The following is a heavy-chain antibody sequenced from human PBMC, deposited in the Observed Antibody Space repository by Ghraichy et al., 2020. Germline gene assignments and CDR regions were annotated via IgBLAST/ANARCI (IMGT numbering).Heavy chain of an antibody. CDR3: ASHQGYGDYVGSLDY. CDR2: ISGSGGST. J-gene: IGHJ4*02. D-gene: IGHD4-17*01. V-gene: IGHV3-23*01. Sequence: GSLRLSCAASGFTFSSYAMSWVRQAPGKGLEWVSAISGSGGSTYYADSVKGRFTISRDNSKNTLYLQMNSLRAEDTAVYYCASHQGYGDYVGSLDYWGQGAMVVVSS. CDR1: GFTFSSYA.